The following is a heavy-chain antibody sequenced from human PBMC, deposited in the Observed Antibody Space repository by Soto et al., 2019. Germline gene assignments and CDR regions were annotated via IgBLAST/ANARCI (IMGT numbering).Heavy chain of an antibody. CDR3: ARESVVVPAGHDNWFDP. Sequence: AAGKGSCEASGYTFTHYDIHWGRQAPGQSLEWMGRINAYGGSTSYAQKIQGRVTMTRDTSTSTAYMELRSLRSDDTAVYYCARESVVVPAGHDNWFDPWGQGTLVTVSS. CDR2: INAYGGST. CDR1: GYTFTHYD. D-gene: IGHD2-2*01. J-gene: IGHJ5*02. V-gene: IGHV1-46*01.